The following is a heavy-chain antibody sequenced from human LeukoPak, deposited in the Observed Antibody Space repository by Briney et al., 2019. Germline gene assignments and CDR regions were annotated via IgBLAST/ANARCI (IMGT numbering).Heavy chain of an antibody. Sequence: VASVKVSCKASGYTFTSYAMNWVRQAPGQGLVYMGWINPNTGGTNYAQKFQGRVTMTRDTSISTAYMELSRLRSDDTAVYYCARLRRIFGMVIIYDTFDMWGQGTMVTVSS. CDR1: GYTFTSYA. CDR2: INPNTGGT. J-gene: IGHJ3*02. D-gene: IGHD3-3*01. V-gene: IGHV1-2*02. CDR3: ARLRRIFGMVIIYDTFDM.